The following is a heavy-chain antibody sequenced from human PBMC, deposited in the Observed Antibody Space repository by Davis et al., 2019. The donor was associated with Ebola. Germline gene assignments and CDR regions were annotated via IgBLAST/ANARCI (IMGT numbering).Heavy chain of an antibody. J-gene: IGHJ4*02. CDR3: ARGRLIGGYTYGYYNY. CDR2: IFYSGST. CDR1: GGSISSSY. D-gene: IGHD5-18*01. V-gene: IGHV4-59*12. Sequence: MPSETLSLTCTVSGGSISSSYWSWIRQPPGKGLEWIGNIFYSGSTNYNPSVKSRVTISVDTSKNQFSLRLSSVTAADTAVYYCARGRLIGGYTYGYYNYWGQGTLVTVSS.